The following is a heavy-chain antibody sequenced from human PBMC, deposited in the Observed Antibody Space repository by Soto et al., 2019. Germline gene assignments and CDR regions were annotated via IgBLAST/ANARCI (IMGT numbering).Heavy chain of an antibody. V-gene: IGHV4-61*03. CDR2: IFFTGFS. J-gene: IGHJ6*02. CDR1: GGSVTTGSYN. CDR3: ARDGHGMDV. Sequence: QVQLQESGPGLVRPSETLSLTCTVPGGSVTTGSYNWSCIRRPPGKGLEWIGNIFFTGFSHYNASLNNRVTMSVDTSKNHFSLTVTSVTAADTAVYYCARDGHGMDVWGQGTTVTVSS.